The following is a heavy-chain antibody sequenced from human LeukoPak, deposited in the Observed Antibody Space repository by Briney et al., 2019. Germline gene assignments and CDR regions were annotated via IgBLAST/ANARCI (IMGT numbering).Heavy chain of an antibody. CDR3: ARVGVVIIRTRAFDI. Sequence: SETLSLTCAVYGGSFSGYYWSWIRQPPGKGLEWIGEINHSGSTNYNPSLKSRVTMSVDTSKNQFSLNLSSVTAADTAVYYCARVGVVIIRTRAFDIWGLGTMVTVSS. CDR2: INHSGST. V-gene: IGHV4-34*01. CDR1: GGSFSGYY. D-gene: IGHD2-2*01. J-gene: IGHJ3*02.